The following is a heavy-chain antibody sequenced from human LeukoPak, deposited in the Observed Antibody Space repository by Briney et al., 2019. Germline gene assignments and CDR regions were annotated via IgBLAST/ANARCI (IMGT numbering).Heavy chain of an antibody. CDR3: TRVTSDY. CDR1: GFTFSTHV. D-gene: IGHD2/OR15-2a*01. Sequence: GGSLRLSCAASGFTFSTHVMSWVRQAPGKGLEWVGFIRSKAYGGTTEYAASVKGRFTISRDDSKSIAYLQMNSLKTEDTAVYYCTRVTSDYWGQGTLVTVSS. CDR2: IRSKAYGGTT. J-gene: IGHJ4*02. V-gene: IGHV3-49*04.